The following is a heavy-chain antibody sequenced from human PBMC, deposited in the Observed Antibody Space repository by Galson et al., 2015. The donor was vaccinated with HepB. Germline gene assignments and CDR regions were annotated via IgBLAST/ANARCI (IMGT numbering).Heavy chain of an antibody. Sequence: SLRLSCAASGFTFSGYWMSWARQAPGKGLEWVANIKEDGSEKNYVDSVKGRFTISRDNAKNSLYLPMNSLRPEATAVYYCAKDRGAAYCSGDSCYGGTFDIWGQGTVVTVSS. V-gene: IGHV3-7*03. CDR2: IKEDGSEK. CDR3: AKDRGAAYCSGDSCYGGTFDI. D-gene: IGHD2-15*01. CDR1: GFTFSGYW. J-gene: IGHJ3*02.